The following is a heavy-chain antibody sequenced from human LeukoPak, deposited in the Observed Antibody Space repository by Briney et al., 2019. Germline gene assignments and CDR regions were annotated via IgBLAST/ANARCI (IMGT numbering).Heavy chain of an antibody. V-gene: IGHV3-48*03. Sequence: GGSLRLSCAASGFTFSTYEMNWVRQAPGKGLEWVSYISSSGSTIYYADSVRGRFTISRDNAKNSLYLQMNSLGAEDTAVYFCARLWPVNKDHYIDVGGKGTTVTISS. CDR3: ARLWPVNKDHYIDV. CDR2: ISSSGSTI. J-gene: IGHJ6*03. D-gene: IGHD6-19*01. CDR1: GFTFSTYE.